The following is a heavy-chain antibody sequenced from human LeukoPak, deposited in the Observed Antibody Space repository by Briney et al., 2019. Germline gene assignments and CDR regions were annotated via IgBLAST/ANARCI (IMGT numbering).Heavy chain of an antibody. V-gene: IGHV4-39*01. Sequence: SETLSLTCTDSGGSISSSGHYWGWIRQAPGKGLEWIGSVHYSGSTYYSPSLQSRVSISVDTSKNQFSLNFKSMTAADTAVYYCMKGLAVAGIFFCNYNTDAWGQGTAVTV. CDR2: VHYSGST. D-gene: IGHD6-19*01. CDR3: MKGLAVAGIFFCNYNTDA. J-gene: IGHJ6*02. CDR1: GGSISSSGHY.